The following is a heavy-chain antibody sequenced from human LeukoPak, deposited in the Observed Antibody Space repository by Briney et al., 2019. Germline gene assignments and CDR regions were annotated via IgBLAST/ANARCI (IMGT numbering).Heavy chain of an antibody. CDR1: GGSISSLY. D-gene: IGHD6-6*01. Sequence: SETLSPTCSVSGGSISSLYWSWSRQPPGKGLGGMGYIYYTGSTNYNPSPKSRVTMFVDMSKNQFSLRLSSVTAADTAVYYCARHRAYSSSSPFDYWGPGTLVTVSS. V-gene: IGHV4-59*08. CDR3: ARHRAYSSSSPFDY. J-gene: IGHJ4*02. CDR2: IYYTGST.